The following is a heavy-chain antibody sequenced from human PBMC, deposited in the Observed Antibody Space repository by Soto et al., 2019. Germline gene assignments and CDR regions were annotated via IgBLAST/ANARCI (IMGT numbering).Heavy chain of an antibody. D-gene: IGHD4-17*01. CDR1: GFTFSSYW. J-gene: IGHJ6*02. V-gene: IGHV3-7*01. CDR2: IKQDGSEK. Sequence: EVQLVESGGGLVQPGGSLRLSCAASGFTFSSYWMSWVRQAPGKGLEWVANIKQDGSEKYYVDSVKGRFTISRDNAKNSLYLQMNSLRAEDTAVYYCARVATVTTSYYYYGMDVWGQGTTVNVSS. CDR3: ARVATVTTSYYYYGMDV.